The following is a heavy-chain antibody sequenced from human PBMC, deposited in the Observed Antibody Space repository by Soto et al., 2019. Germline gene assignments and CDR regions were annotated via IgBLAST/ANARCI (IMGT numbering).Heavy chain of an antibody. CDR1: GGTFSSYA. CDR3: ASRGHSYGSHYYGMDV. V-gene: IGHV1-69*01. Sequence: QVQLVQSGAEVKKPGSSVKVSCKASGGTFSSYAISWVRQAPGQGLEWMGGIIPIFGTANYAQKFQGRVTITADESTSTAYMELSSLRSEDTAVYYCASRGHSYGSHYYGMDVWGQGTTVTVSS. D-gene: IGHD5-18*01. CDR2: IIPIFGTA. J-gene: IGHJ6*02.